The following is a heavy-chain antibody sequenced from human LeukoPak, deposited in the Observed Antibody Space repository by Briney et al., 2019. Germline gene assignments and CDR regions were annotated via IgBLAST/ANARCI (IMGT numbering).Heavy chain of an antibody. Sequence: GGSLRLSCAASGFTFSNYAMTWVRLAPGKGLEWVSSISSSSSYIYYADSVKGRFTISRDNAKNSLYLQMNSLRAEDTAVYYCARGLRRDGYNVDYWGQGTLVTVSS. V-gene: IGHV3-21*01. D-gene: IGHD5-24*01. CDR2: ISSSSSYI. CDR3: ARGLRRDGYNVDY. CDR1: GFTFSNYA. J-gene: IGHJ4*02.